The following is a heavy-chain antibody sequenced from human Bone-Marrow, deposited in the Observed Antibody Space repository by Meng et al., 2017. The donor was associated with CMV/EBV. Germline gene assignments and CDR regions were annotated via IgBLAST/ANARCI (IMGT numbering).Heavy chain of an antibody. Sequence: GESLKISCAASGFTFSSYAMHWVRQAPGKGLEYVSAISSNGGSTYYADSVKGRFTISRDNSKNTLYLQMGSLRAEDMAVYYCASAVGATGYAFAIWGQGTMVTVSS. CDR3: ASAVGATGYAFAI. CDR1: GFTFSSYA. D-gene: IGHD1-26*01. V-gene: IGHV3-64*02. CDR2: ISSNGGST. J-gene: IGHJ3*02.